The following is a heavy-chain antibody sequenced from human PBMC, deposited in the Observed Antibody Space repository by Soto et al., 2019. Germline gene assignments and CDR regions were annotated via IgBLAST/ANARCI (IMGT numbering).Heavy chain of an antibody. CDR2: ISTYNGNT. D-gene: IGHD7-27*01. CDR1: GYKFTTYG. Sequence: QVQLLQSGAEVKKPGASGKVSCKASGYKFTTYGITWVRQAPGQGLEWLGGISTYNGNTDYAQNLQDRVTMTTETSPSTAYLEVRSLTSDDTAVYFCARGLGTNGLDVWGQGTTVTVSS. CDR3: ARGLGTNGLDV. J-gene: IGHJ6*02. V-gene: IGHV1-18*04.